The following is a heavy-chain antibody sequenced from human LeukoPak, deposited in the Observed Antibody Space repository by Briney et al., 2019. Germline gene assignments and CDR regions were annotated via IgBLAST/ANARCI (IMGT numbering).Heavy chain of an antibody. D-gene: IGHD3-22*01. CDR3: AIDYDSSGYYQAS. CDR1: GGSISSYY. Sequence: PSETLSLTCTVSGGSISSYYRGWIRQPAGKGLEWIGRIYTSGSTNYNPSLKSRVTMSVDTSKNQFSLKLSSVTAADTAVYYCAIDYDSSGYYQASWGQGTLVTVSS. J-gene: IGHJ5*02. V-gene: IGHV4-4*07. CDR2: IYTSGST.